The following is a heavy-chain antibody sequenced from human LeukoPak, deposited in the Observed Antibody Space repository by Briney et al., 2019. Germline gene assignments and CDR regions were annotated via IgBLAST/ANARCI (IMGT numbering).Heavy chain of an antibody. J-gene: IGHJ4*02. V-gene: IGHV1-3*01. CDR2: INAGNGKT. CDR3: ARGQDTEELETTDKNPLDY. Sequence: ASVKVSCKASGYTFTSYAMHWVRQAPGQRLEWMGWINAGNGKTKYSQKFQGRVTITRDTSASTAYMELSSLRSEDTAVYYCARGQDTEELETTDKNPLDYWGQGTLVTVSS. D-gene: IGHD1-1*01. CDR1: GYTFTSYA.